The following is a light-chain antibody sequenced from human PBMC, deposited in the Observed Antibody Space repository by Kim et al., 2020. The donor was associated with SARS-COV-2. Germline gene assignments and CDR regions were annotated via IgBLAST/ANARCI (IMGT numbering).Light chain of an antibody. V-gene: IGLV2-14*01. J-gene: IGLJ1*01. Sequence: QSALTHPASVSGSPGQSITISCTGTSSDVGGYNYVSWYQQHPGKAPKLMIYDVSKRPSGVSNRFSGSKSGNTASLTISGLQAEDEADYYCSSYTSSSTLGVFGTGTKVTVL. CDR1: SSDVGGYNY. CDR3: SSYTSSSTLGV. CDR2: DVS.